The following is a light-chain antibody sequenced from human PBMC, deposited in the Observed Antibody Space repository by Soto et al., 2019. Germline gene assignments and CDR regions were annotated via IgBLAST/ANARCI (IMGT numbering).Light chain of an antibody. CDR3: QHSYSNFPIT. CDR1: QSISGY. J-gene: IGKJ5*01. V-gene: IGKV1-39*01. Sequence: DIQVTQSPSSLSASVGDRVTISCRASQSISGYLNWYQQKPGKAPNLLIFDASSLQSGVPSRFSGRGSGAEYTLTISILQPEDFATYFCQHSYSNFPITCGQGTRLEI. CDR2: DAS.